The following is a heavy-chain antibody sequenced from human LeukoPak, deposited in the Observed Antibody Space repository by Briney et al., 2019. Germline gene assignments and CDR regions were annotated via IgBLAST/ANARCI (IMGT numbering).Heavy chain of an antibody. D-gene: IGHD4-23*01. V-gene: IGHV4-39*07. CDR1: GISMSSTSYY. CDR2: IYYSGNT. Sequence: SETLSLTCTVSGISMSSTSYYWGWIRQPPGKGLEWIGSIYYSGNTYYEPSLKNRVTISVDTSKNQFSLKLSSVTAADTAVYYCARDAIRLRWSSRGDIWGQGTMVTVSS. CDR3: ARDAIRLRWSSRGDI. J-gene: IGHJ3*02.